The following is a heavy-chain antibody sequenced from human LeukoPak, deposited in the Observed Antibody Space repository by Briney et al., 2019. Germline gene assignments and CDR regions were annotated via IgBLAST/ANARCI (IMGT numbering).Heavy chain of an antibody. D-gene: IGHD5-18*01. Sequence: GESLRLSCAASGFTFSSNWMSWVRQAPGEGLVWVSRINTDGSSTTYADSVKGRFTISRDNAKNTLYLQMNSLRDEDTAVYYCTRGGYSYGVFDYWGQGTLVTVSA. V-gene: IGHV3-74*01. CDR2: INTDGSST. CDR3: TRGGYSYGVFDY. J-gene: IGHJ4*02. CDR1: GFTFSSNW.